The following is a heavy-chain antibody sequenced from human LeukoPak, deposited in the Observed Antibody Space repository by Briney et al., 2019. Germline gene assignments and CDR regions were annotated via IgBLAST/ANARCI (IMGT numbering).Heavy chain of an antibody. CDR1: GGSISSGGYS. CDR3: ASLNYYGSGSYDY. Sequence: PSQTLSLTCAVSGGSISSGGYSWSWIRQPPGKGLEWIGYIYHSGGTYYNPSLKSRVTISVDRSKNQFSLKLSSVTAADTAVYYCASLNYYGSGSYDYWGQGTLVTVSS. CDR2: IYHSGGT. D-gene: IGHD3-10*01. V-gene: IGHV4-30-2*01. J-gene: IGHJ4*02.